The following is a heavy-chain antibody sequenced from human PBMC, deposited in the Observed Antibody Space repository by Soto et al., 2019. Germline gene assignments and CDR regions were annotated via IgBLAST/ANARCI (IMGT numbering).Heavy chain of an antibody. V-gene: IGHV3-74*01. CDR1: GLTYSTAW. CDR3: ERDDIVVGPYMRI. Sequence: GGSLRLSCEVSGLTYSTAWMHWVRQAPGKGLVWVSSINRDGSVTNYADSVKGRFTISRDSAEKTLYLQINSLRADDTGVYYCERDDIVVGPYMRIWGQGTTVPVSS. D-gene: IGHD2-2*01. CDR2: INRDGSVT. J-gene: IGHJ6*02.